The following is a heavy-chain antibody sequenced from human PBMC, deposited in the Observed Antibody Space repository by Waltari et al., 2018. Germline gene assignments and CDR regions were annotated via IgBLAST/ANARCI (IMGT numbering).Heavy chain of an antibody. CDR3: ARATDFWSGAGWFDP. CDR2: INHMGST. CDR1: GGSFSGYY. J-gene: IGHJ5*02. D-gene: IGHD3-3*01. Sequence: QVQLQQWGAGLLKPSETLSLTCAVSGGSFSGYYWSWIRPPPGKGLEWIGEINHMGSTNYNPSLKSRVTISVDTSKNQFSLKLSSVTAADTAVYYCARATDFWSGAGWFDPWGQGTLVTVSS. V-gene: IGHV4-34*01.